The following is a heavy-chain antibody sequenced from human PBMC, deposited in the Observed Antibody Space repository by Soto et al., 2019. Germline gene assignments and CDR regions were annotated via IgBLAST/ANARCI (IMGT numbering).Heavy chain of an antibody. Sequence: GGSLRLSCAASGFTVSGNYMSWVRQAPGKGLEWVSVIYSGGGTYYADSVKGRFTISRHNSMNTVYIQMDSLRAEDTAVYYCARGGGRERWFDPWGQGTLVTVSS. CDR2: IYSGGGT. CDR3: ARGGGRERWFDP. CDR1: GFTVSGNY. V-gene: IGHV3-53*04. J-gene: IGHJ5*02. D-gene: IGHD1-26*01.